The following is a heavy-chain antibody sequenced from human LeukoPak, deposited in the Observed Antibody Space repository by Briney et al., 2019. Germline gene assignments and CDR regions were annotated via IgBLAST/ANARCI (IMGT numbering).Heavy chain of an antibody. CDR1: GGSISSYY. V-gene: IGHV4-59*01. CDR3: ARWRWGHAFDP. Sequence: SETLSLTCTVSGGSISSYYWSWIRQPPGKGLEWIGYIYYSGSTNYNPSLKSRVTISVDTSKNQFSLKLSSVTAADTAVYYCARWRWGHAFDPWGQGTLVTVSS. J-gene: IGHJ5*02. CDR2: IYYSGST. D-gene: IGHD7-27*01.